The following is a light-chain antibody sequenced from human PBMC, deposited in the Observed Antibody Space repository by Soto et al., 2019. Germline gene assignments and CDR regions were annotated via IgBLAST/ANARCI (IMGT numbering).Light chain of an antibody. CDR1: SSDVCGYNY. V-gene: IGLV2-14*01. J-gene: IGLJ1*01. CDR2: EVS. Sequence: QSALTQPASVSGSPGQSIAISCTGTSSDVCGYNYVSWYQQHPGKAPKLMIYEVSNRPSGVSNRFSGSKSGNTASLTISGLQAEDDADYYCSSYTSRNTRVFGTGTKLTVL. CDR3: SSYTSRNTRV.